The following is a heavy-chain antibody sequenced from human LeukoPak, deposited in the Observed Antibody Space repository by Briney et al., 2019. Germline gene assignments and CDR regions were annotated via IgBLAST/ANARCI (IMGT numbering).Heavy chain of an antibody. CDR2: INPNSGDT. J-gene: IGHJ4*02. Sequence: ASVKVFCKAFWYTFTGYYMHWVGQAPGEGVEWMGWINPNSGDTNYAQKFQGRVTMTRDTSISTAHMELSRLRSDDTAVYYCARANPLYCSSTTCLFDYWGQGTLVTVSS. CDR1: WYTFTGYY. CDR3: ARANPLYCSSTTCLFDY. V-gene: IGHV1-2*02. D-gene: IGHD2-2*01.